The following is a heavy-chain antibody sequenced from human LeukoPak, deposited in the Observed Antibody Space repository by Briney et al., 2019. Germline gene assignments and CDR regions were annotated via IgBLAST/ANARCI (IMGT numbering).Heavy chain of an antibody. CDR1: GDSFSSHY. Sequence: SETLSLTCAVSGDSFSSHYWTWIRQPPGKGLEWIGYISYIGSTNYNPSLKSRVTISIDTSKNQFSLRLSSVTAADTAVYYCARDLVTVTKGFDIWGQGTMVSVSS. J-gene: IGHJ3*02. V-gene: IGHV4-59*11. CDR3: ARDLVTVTKGFDI. D-gene: IGHD4-17*01. CDR2: ISYIGST.